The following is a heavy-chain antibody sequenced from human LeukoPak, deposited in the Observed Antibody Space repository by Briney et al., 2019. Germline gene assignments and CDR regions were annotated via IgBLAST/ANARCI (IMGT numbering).Heavy chain of an antibody. V-gene: IGHV3-7*03. Sequence: PGGSLRLSCAVSGFTFSSDWMSWVRQAPGKGLEWVANIKQDGSEIYYVDSVRGRFTISRDNSKNTFYLQMNSLRAEDTAVYYCAKGSGSGWYGWFAPWGQGTLVTVSS. CDR3: AKGSGSGWYGWFAP. D-gene: IGHD6-19*01. CDR2: IKQDGSEI. J-gene: IGHJ5*02. CDR1: GFTFSSDW.